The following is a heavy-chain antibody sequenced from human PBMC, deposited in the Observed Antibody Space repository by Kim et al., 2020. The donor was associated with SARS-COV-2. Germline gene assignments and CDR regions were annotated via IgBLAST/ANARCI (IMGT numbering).Heavy chain of an antibody. D-gene: IGHD3-10*01. CDR2: ISAYNGNT. CDR1: GYTFTSYG. CDR3: ARVWFGELLSLSWFDP. J-gene: IGHJ5*02. V-gene: IGHV1-18*01. Sequence: ASVKVSCKASGYTFTSYGISWVRQAPGQGLEWMGWISAYNGNTNYAQKLQGRVTMTTDTSTSTAYMELRSLRSDDTAVYYCARVWFGELLSLSWFDPWGQGTLVTVSS.